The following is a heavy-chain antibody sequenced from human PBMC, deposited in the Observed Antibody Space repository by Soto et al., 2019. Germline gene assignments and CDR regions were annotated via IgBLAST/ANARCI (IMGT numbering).Heavy chain of an antibody. J-gene: IGHJ6*02. D-gene: IGHD4-17*01. CDR2: IWYDGSNK. V-gene: IGHV3-30*19. CDR1: GFTFSSYG. CDR3: ARDQDRHDYGDYYYGMDV. Sequence: GESLKISCAASGFTFSSYGMHWVRQAPGKGLEWVAVIWYDGSNKYYADSVKGRFTISRDNSKNTLYLQMNSLRAEDTAVYYCARDQDRHDYGDYYYGMDVWGQGTTVTVSS.